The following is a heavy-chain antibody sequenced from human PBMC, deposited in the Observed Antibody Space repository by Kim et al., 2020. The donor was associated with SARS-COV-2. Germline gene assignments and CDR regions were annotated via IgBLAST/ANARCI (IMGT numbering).Heavy chain of an antibody. Sequence: ASVKVSCKASGYTFTSYAMHWVRQAPGQRLEWMGWINAGNGNTKYSQKFQGRVTITRDTSASTAYMELSSLRSEDTAVYYCARDRRVSSVSGSYDTSHAYWGQGTLVTVSS. D-gene: IGHD3-10*01. CDR3: ARDRRVSSVSGSYDTSHAY. CDR2: INAGNGNT. V-gene: IGHV1-3*01. CDR1: GYTFTSYA. J-gene: IGHJ4*02.